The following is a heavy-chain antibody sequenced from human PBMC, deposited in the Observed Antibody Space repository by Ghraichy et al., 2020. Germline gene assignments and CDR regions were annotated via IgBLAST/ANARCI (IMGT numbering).Heavy chain of an antibody. Sequence: SGPTLVKPTQTLTLTCTFSGFSLNTRPVGVGWLRQPPGKAPEWLAFVYWDDDNRYSPSLKSRLSVFKDTSKNLVVLIMTNMDPLDTATYFCAHRRSHDGNWDGGALDIWGQGTMVTVSS. J-gene: IGHJ3*02. CDR2: VYWDDDN. V-gene: IGHV2-5*02. CDR3: AHRRSHDGNWDGGALDI. CDR1: GFSLNTRPVG. D-gene: IGHD1-1*01.